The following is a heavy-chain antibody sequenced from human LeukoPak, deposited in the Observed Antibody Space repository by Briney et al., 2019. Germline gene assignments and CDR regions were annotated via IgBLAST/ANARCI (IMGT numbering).Heavy chain of an antibody. J-gene: IGHJ3*02. CDR2: IYYSGST. CDR1: GGSISSGGYY. V-gene: IGHV4-61*08. Sequence: SETLSLTCTVSGGSISSGGYYWSWIRQHPGKGLEWIGYIYYSGSTNYNPSLKSRVTISVDTSKNQFSLKLSSVTAADTAVYYCARGSVDYIVGAQDAFDIWGQGTMVTASS. CDR3: ARGSVDYIVGAQDAFDI. D-gene: IGHD1-26*01.